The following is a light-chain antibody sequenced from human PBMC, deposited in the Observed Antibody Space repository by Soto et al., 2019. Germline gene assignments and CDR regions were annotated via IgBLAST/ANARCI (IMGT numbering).Light chain of an antibody. Sequence: DIQMTQSLSTLSASVGDRVTITCLASQSISSWLAWYQQKPGKAPKLLIYKASSLASGVPSRFSGSGSGTEFTLTISSLQPDDFATYYCQHYNNFSGTFGQGTKVDIK. CDR3: QHYNNFSGT. J-gene: IGKJ1*01. V-gene: IGKV1-5*03. CDR1: QSISSW. CDR2: KAS.